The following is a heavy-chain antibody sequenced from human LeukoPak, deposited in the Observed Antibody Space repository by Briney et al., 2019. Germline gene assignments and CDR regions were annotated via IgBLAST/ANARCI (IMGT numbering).Heavy chain of an antibody. CDR3: SRGSGWLSVY. CDR2: ISGGTT. J-gene: IGHJ4*02. Sequence: GGSLRLSCTASGFTFCDYLMSWFRQAPGKGLEWIGFISGGTTEYAASVKGRFTISRDDSTSIAYLQMNSLTTEDTAVYYCSRGSGWLSVYWGQGTLDTVSS. D-gene: IGHD6-19*01. CDR1: GFTFCDYL. V-gene: IGHV3-49*03.